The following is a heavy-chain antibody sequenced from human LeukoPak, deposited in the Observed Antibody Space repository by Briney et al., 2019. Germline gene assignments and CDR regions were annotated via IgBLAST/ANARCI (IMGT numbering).Heavy chain of an antibody. CDR3: ARPGDYVWGSYRRDAFDI. CDR1: GGSISSSSYY. CDR2: IYYSGST. J-gene: IGHJ3*02. Sequence: SETLSLTCTVSGGSISSSSYYWGWIRQPPGKGLEWNGSIYYSGSTYYNPSLKSRVTISVDTSKNQFSLKLSSVTAADTAVYYCARPGDYVWGSYRRDAFDIWGQGTMVTVSS. V-gene: IGHV4-39*01. D-gene: IGHD3-16*02.